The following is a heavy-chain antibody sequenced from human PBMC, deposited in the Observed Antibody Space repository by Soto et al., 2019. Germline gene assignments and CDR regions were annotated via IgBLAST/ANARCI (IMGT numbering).Heavy chain of an antibody. V-gene: IGHV1-18*01. CDR3: ARAGQYYDASGYAD. J-gene: IGHJ4*02. CDR1: GYSFATSG. CDR2: ISVYNGNT. D-gene: IGHD3-22*01. Sequence: QVKLVQSGTEVKKPGASIKVSCKASGYSFATSGMTWVRQAPGQGLEWMGGISVYNGNTKYDKNPKDNVTMTTDTSTNKAYLELRNLRSDATAVYYCARAGQYYDASGYADWGQGTLVTVSS.